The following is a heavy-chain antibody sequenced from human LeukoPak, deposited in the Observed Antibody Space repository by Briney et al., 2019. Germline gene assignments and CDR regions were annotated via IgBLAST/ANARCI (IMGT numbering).Heavy chain of an antibody. CDR1: GGSISSGGYY. CDR3: ARDVRQTGIAAAGTNWFDP. Sequence: PSQTLSLTCTVPGGSISSGGYYWSWIRQHPGKGLEWIGYIYYSGSTYYNPSLKSRVTISVDTSKNQFSLKLSSVTAADTVVYYCARDVRQTGIAAAGTNWFDPWGQGTLVTVSS. J-gene: IGHJ5*02. D-gene: IGHD6-13*01. CDR2: IYYSGST. V-gene: IGHV4-31*03.